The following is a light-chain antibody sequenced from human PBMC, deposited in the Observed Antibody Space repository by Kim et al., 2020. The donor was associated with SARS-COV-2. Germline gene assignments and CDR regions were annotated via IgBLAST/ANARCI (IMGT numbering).Light chain of an antibody. CDR3: SSYTSTNTLV. CDR2: DVT. CDR1: GGIRL. J-gene: IGLJ2*01. V-gene: IGLV2-14*04. Sequence: GGIRLVSGHQQCPGKTPKILIYDVTRRPSGVSNRFSGSKSGNTASMTISGLQAEDEADYYCSSYTSTNTLVFGGGTNVTVL.